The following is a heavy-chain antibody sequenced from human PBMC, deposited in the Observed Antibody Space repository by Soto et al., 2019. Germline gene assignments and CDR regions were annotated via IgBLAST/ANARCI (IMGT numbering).Heavy chain of an antibody. CDR1: GGSISSYY. CDR3: ARERGGQWLRLRGAFDI. CDR2: IYYSGST. D-gene: IGHD5-12*01. J-gene: IGHJ3*02. V-gene: IGHV4-59*01. Sequence: QVQLQESGPGLVKPSETLSLTCTVSGGSISSYYWSWIRQPPGKGLEWIGYIYYSGSTNYNPSLKSRVTISVDTSKNQFSLKLSSVTAADTAVYYCARERGGQWLRLRGAFDIWGQGTMVTVSS.